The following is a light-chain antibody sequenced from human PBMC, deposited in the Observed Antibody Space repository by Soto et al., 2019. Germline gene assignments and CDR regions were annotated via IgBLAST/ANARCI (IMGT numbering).Light chain of an antibody. Sequence: EIVLTQSPGTLSLSPGERATLSCRASQSVSSSYLAWYQQKPGQAPRLLIYGASSRATGIPDRFSGSGSGTDFTLTISRLEPEDFSVYYCQQYGSSLFTVGPGTKVYSK. CDR3: QQYGSSLFT. J-gene: IGKJ3*01. V-gene: IGKV3-20*01. CDR2: GAS. CDR1: QSVSSSY.